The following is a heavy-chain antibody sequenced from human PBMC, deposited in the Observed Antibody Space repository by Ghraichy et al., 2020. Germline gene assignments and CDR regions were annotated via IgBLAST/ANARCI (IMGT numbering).Heavy chain of an antibody. V-gene: IGHV3-43*02. J-gene: IGHJ4*02. CDR2: ISGDGGST. Sequence: GGSLRLSCAASGFTFDDYAMHWVRQAPGKGLEWVSLISGDGGSTYYADSVKGRFTISRDNSKNSLYLQMNSLRTEDTALYYCAKAYDFWSGYPIVDYWGQGTLVTVSS. CDR1: GFTFDDYA. D-gene: IGHD3-3*01. CDR3: AKAYDFWSGYPIVDY.